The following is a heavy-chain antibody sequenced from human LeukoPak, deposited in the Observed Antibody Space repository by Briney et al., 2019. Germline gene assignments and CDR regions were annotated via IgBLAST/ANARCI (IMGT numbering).Heavy chain of an antibody. Sequence: PSETLSLTCTVSGYSISSGYYWGWIRQPPGKGLEWIGSIYHSGSTYYNPSLKSRVTISVDTSKNQFSLKLSSVTAADTAVYYCATRGLFDYWGQGTLVTVSS. J-gene: IGHJ4*02. CDR3: ATRGLFDY. D-gene: IGHD3-10*01. V-gene: IGHV4-38-2*02. CDR1: GYSISSGYY. CDR2: IYHSGST.